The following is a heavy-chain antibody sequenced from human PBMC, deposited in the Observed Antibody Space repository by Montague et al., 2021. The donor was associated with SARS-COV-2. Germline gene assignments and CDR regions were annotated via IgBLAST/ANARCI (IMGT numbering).Heavy chain of an antibody. J-gene: IGHJ6*03. CDR1: GTSFSGYY. D-gene: IGHD3-10*01. Sequence: SETLSLTCAVHGTSFSGYYWNWIRQRPGKGLEWIGEINHGGGTKYSPSLKSRLTISADTSKNQFSLKLTSVAAADTAVYYCARLRDGVVPSPILGVGPYYSYYYMDVWGRGTTVTVSS. CDR2: INHGGGT. CDR3: ARLRDGVVPSPILGVGPYYSYYYMDV. V-gene: IGHV4-34*01.